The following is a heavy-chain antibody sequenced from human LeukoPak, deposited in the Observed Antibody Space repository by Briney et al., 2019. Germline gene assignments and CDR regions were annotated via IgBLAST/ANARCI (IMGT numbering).Heavy chain of an antibody. CDR2: IWYDGSNK. CDR1: GFTFSSYG. Sequence: GGSLRLSCAASGFTFSSYGMNWVRQAPGKGLEWVAVIWYDGSNKYYADSVKGRCTISRDNSKNTLYLQMNSLRAEDTAVYYCAKDREAAAARVYYYYYMDVWGKGTTVTVSS. CDR3: AKDREAAAARVYYYYYMDV. V-gene: IGHV3-33*06. D-gene: IGHD6-13*01. J-gene: IGHJ6*03.